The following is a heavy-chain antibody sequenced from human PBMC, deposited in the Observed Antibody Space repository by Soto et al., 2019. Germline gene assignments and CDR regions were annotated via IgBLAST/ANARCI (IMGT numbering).Heavy chain of an antibody. CDR3: ARDVSPGSSSLYLDAFDI. J-gene: IGHJ3*02. D-gene: IGHD6-13*01. CDR1: GFTLSMYW. V-gene: IGHV3-7*03. Sequence: DLEESGGGLVQPGGSLRLSCAASGFTLSMYWMTWVRQAPGSGLEWVANIKQDGSKKSYLDSVRGRFTISRDNVRNSLYLQMDSLRAEDTALYYCARDVSPGSSSLYLDAFDIWGQGTMVIVSS. CDR2: IKQDGSKK.